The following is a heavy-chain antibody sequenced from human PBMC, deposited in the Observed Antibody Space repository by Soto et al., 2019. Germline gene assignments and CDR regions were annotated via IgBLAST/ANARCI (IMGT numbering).Heavy chain of an antibody. CDR2: IIPIFGTA. J-gene: IGHJ6*02. CDR1: GGTFSSYA. D-gene: IGHD2-2*02. V-gene: IGHV1-69*01. Sequence: QVQLVQSGAEVKKPGSAVKVSCKASGGTFSSYAISWVRQAPGQGLEWMGGIIPIFGTANYAQKFQGRVTSTADESTSTAYMELSSLRSEDTAVYYCARDSLVVPAAIRGALYYYGMDVWGQGTTVTVSS. CDR3: ARDSLVVPAAIRGALYYYGMDV.